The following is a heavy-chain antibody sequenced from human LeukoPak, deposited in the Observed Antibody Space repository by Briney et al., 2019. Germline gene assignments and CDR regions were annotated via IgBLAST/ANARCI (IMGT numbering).Heavy chain of an antibody. CDR3: ARDSGYSSSFYYFDY. CDR2: IYHSGST. V-gene: IGHV4-4*02. J-gene: IGHJ4*01. D-gene: IGHD6-13*01. Sequence: SETLSLTCAVSGGSISSSNWWSWVRQPPGKGLEWIGEIYHSGSTNYNPSLKSRVTISVDKSKNQFSLKLSSVTAADTAVYYCARDSGYSSSFYYFDYWGQEPWSPPPQ. CDR1: GGSISSSNW.